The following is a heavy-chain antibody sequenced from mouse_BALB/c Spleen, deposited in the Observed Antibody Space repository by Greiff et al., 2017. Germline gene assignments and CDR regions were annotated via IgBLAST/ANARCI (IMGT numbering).Heavy chain of an antibody. D-gene: IGHD2-2*01. CDR2: ISNGGGST. CDR3: ARHVRLRRDYYAMDY. Sequence: EVMLVESGGGLVQPGGSLKLSCAASGFTFSSYTMSWVRQTPEKRLEWVAYISNGGGSTYYPDTVKGRFTISRDNAKNTLYLQMSSLKSEDTAMYYCARHVRLRRDYYAMDYWGQGTSVTVSS. V-gene: IGHV5-12-2*01. J-gene: IGHJ4*01. CDR1: GFTFSSYT.